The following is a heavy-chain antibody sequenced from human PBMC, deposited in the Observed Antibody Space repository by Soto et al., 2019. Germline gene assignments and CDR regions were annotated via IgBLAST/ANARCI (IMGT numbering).Heavy chain of an antibody. V-gene: IGHV3-15*01. CDR1: GFTFSNAW. D-gene: IGHD4-4*01. CDR3: TTPTVTTGDDAFDI. Sequence: LSLTCAASGFTFSNAWMSWVRQAPGKGLEWVGRIKSKTDGGTTDYAAPVKGRFTISRDDSKNTLYLQMNSLKTEDTALYYCTTPTVTTGDDAFDIWGQGTMVTVSS. CDR2: IKSKTDGGTT. J-gene: IGHJ3*02.